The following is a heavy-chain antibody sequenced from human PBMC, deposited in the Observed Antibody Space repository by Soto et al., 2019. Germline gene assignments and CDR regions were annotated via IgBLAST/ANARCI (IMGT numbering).Heavy chain of an antibody. CDR2: IYYSGST. J-gene: IGHJ4*02. V-gene: IGHV4-39*01. CDR1: GGSISSSSYY. D-gene: IGHD1-26*01. CDR3: ARHSGSYYFDY. Sequence: QLQLQESGPGLVKPSETLSLTCTVSGGSISSSSYYWGWIRQPPGKGLAWIGSIYYSGSTYYNPSLKSRVTISVDTSKNQFSLKLSSVTAADTAVYYCARHSGSYYFDYWGQGTLVTVSS.